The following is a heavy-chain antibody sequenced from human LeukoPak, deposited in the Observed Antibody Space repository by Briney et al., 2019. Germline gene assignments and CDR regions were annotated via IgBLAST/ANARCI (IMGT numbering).Heavy chain of an antibody. V-gene: IGHV3-23*01. CDR2: ISGSGEGT. CDR1: DYAFYSYA. J-gene: IGHJ6*03. Sequence: QAGGSLRLSCAGSDYAFYSYAMTWVRQAPGKGLEWVSAISGSGEGTYYSDSVKGRSTISRDNSKDMLYLQMNDLRAEDTAVYYCTSDYGLYYYYMALWGKGTTVTVS. D-gene: IGHD4/OR15-4a*01. CDR3: TSDYGLYYYYMAL.